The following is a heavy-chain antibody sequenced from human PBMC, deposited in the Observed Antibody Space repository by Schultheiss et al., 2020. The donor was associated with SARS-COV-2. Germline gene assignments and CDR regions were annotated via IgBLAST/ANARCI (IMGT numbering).Heavy chain of an antibody. V-gene: IGHV4-31*03. J-gene: IGHJ5*02. CDR2: IYYSGST. Sequence: SQTLSLTCTVSGGSISSGGYYWSWIRQHPGKGLEWIGYIYYSGSTYYNPSLKSRVTISVDTSKNHFSLKLTSVTAADTAVYYCARIWGFDWFDPWGQGTLVTVSS. CDR1: GGSISSGGYY. CDR3: ARIWGFDWFDP. D-gene: IGHD3-16*01.